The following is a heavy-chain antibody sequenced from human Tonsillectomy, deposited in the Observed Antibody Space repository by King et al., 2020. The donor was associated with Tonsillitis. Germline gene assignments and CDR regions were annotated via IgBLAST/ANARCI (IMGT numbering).Heavy chain of an antibody. Sequence: VQLVEAGGGLVQPGGSLRLSCAASGFSFSSYAMSWVRQAPGKGLEWVSAIGGSGGSTFYAESVKGRFTISRDNSKKTLYLQMNSLRVEDTAVYYCAVTGVPNYYYDHGMDVWGQGTTATVSS. CDR3: AVTGVPNYYYDHGMDV. J-gene: IGHJ6*02. CDR1: GFSFSSYA. V-gene: IGHV3-23*04. CDR2: IGGSGGST. D-gene: IGHD3-9*01.